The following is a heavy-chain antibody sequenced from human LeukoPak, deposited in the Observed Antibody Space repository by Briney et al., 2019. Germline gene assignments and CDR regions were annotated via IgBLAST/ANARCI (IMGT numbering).Heavy chain of an antibody. J-gene: IGHJ3*02. V-gene: IGHV3-23*01. CDR3: AKDRGLVGATGAFDI. CDR2: ISGSGGST. D-gene: IGHD1-26*01. Sequence: GGSLRLSCAASGFTFSSYAMSWVRQAPGKGLEWVSAISGSGGSTYYADSVKGRFTISRDNSKNTLYLQMNSLRTEDTAVYYCAKDRGLVGATGAFDIWGQGTMVTVSS. CDR1: GFTFSSYA.